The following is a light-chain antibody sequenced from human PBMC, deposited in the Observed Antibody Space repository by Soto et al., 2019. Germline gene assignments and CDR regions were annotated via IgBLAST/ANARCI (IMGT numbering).Light chain of an antibody. J-gene: IGLJ1*01. V-gene: IGLV1-40*01. Sequence: QSVLTQPPSVSGAPGQRVTIPCTGSSSNIGADYDVHWYQQRPGTAPKLLIFGNNNRPSGVPDRFSGSKSGTSASLAITGLQAEDEGDYYCQSYDSTLSARYVFGTGTRSPS. CDR2: GNN. CDR1: SSNIGADYD. CDR3: QSYDSTLSARYV.